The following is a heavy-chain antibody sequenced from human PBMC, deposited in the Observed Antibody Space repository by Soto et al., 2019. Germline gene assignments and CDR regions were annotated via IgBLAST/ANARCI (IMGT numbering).Heavy chain of an antibody. V-gene: IGHV1-46*01. CDR1: GYTFTSYY. CDR2: INPSGGST. J-gene: IGHJ4*02. CDR3: ARCLRTVRDGRLLIAAAGTLFGY. D-gene: IGHD6-13*01. Sequence: QVQLVQSGAEVKKPGASVKVSCKASGYTFTSYYMHWVRQAPGQGLEWMGIINPSGGSTSYAQKFQGRVTMTRDTSTSTVYMELSSLRSEDTAVYYCARCLRTVRDGRLLIAAAGTLFGYWGQGTLVTVSS.